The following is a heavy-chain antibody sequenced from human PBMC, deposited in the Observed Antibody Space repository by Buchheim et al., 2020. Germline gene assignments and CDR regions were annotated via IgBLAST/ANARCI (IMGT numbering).Heavy chain of an antibody. Sequence: EVQLVQSGAEVKKPGESLRISCKGSGYSFTSYWISWVRQMPGKGLEWMGRIDPSDSYTNYSPSFQGHVAISADKSISPAYLQWSSLKASDTAMYYCARHDYYDSSGYYPEYFQHWGQGTL. CDR3: ARHDYYDSSGYYPEYFQH. J-gene: IGHJ1*01. CDR1: GYSFTSYW. CDR2: IDPSDSYT. D-gene: IGHD3-22*01. V-gene: IGHV5-10-1*01.